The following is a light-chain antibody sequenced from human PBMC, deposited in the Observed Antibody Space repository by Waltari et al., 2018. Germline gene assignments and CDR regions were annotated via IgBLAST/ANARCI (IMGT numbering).Light chain of an antibody. V-gene: IGKV3-15*01. CDR2: TAA. CDR1: QSVRNN. CDR3: MQALQTWT. Sequence: EIVMTQSPATLSVSPGESATLSCRASQSVRNNLAWYHQRPGQAPRLLIYTAATRATGIPTRFRGSGSGTDFTLKISRVEAEDVGVYYCMQALQTWTFGQGTKVEIK. J-gene: IGKJ1*01.